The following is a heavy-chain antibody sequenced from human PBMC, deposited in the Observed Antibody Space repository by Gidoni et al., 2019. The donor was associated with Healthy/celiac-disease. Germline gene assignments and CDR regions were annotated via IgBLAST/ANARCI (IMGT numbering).Heavy chain of an antibody. J-gene: IGHJ4*02. CDR1: GGSFSGYY. CDR2: INHSGST. D-gene: IGHD3-10*01. Sequence: QVQLQQWRAGLLKPSETLSLTCAVYGGSFSGYYWSWIRQPPGKGLEWIGEINHSGSTNYNPSLKSRVTISVDTSKNQFSLKLSSVTAADTAVYYCARATSGVRYYFDYWGQGTLVTVSS. CDR3: ARATSGVRYYFDY. V-gene: IGHV4-34*01.